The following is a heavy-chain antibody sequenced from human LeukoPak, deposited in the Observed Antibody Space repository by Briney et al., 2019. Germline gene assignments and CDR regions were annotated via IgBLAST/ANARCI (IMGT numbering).Heavy chain of an antibody. CDR1: GFTFSSYS. CDR3: ARERDYSGQLDY. D-gene: IGHD5-12*01. V-gene: IGHV3-21*01. Sequence: GGSPRLSCAASGFTFSSYSMNWVRQAPGKGLEWVSSISSSSSYIYYADSVKGRFTISRDNAKNSLYLQMNSLRAEDTAVYYCARERDYSGQLDYWGQGTLVTVSS. J-gene: IGHJ4*02. CDR2: ISSSSSYI.